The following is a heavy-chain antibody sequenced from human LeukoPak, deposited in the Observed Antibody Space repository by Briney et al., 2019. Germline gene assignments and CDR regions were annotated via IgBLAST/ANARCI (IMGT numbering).Heavy chain of an antibody. CDR2: IKDDGSVN. Sequence: GGSLRLSCAASGFAFSTYWMKWVRQAPGKGLEWVASIKDDGSVNYYVDSVKGRFTISRDNAKNSLYLRMNSLRVEDTAVYYCARQKSGVAVAGPGDHWGQGTLVTVSS. CDR3: ARQKSGVAVAGPGDH. V-gene: IGHV3-7*01. J-gene: IGHJ4*02. CDR1: GFAFSTYW. D-gene: IGHD6-19*01.